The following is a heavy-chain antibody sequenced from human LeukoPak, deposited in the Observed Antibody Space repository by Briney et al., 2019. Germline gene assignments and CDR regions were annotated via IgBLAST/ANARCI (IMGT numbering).Heavy chain of an antibody. CDR1: GGPIRSYY. CDR3: ARDWVNYGSGSYGPYYYYYGMDV. V-gene: IGHV4-59*01. D-gene: IGHD3-10*01. CDR2: IYYSGST. J-gene: IGHJ6*02. Sequence: SETLSLTCTVSGGPIRSYYWSWMRQPPGKGLEWIGYIYYSGSTNYNPPLKSRVTISVDTSKNQFSLKLSSVTAADTAVYYCARDWVNYGSGSYGPYYYYYGMDVWGQGTTVTVSS.